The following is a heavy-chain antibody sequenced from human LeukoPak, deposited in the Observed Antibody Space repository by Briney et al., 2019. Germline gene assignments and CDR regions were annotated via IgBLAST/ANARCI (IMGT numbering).Heavy chain of an antibody. CDR2: IYISGST. CDR1: GGSISSYY. D-gene: IGHD2-2*01. Sequence: PSETLSLTCTVSGGSISSYYWSWIRQPAGKGLEWIGRIYISGSTNYNPSLKSRVTISVDTSKNQFSLKLSSVTAADTAVYYCARGDYCSSTSCYQASPRTSYYMDVWGKGTTVTVSS. J-gene: IGHJ6*03. V-gene: IGHV4-4*07. CDR3: ARGDYCSSTSCYQASPRTSYYMDV.